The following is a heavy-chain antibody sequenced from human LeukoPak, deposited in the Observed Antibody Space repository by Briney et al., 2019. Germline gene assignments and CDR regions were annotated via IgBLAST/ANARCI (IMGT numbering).Heavy chain of an antibody. CDR3: ARITMVRGELYYFDY. D-gene: IGHD3-10*01. CDR1: GYTFTSYA. J-gene: IGHJ4*02. Sequence: ASVNVSCKASGYTFTSYAMNWVRQAPGQGLEWMGWINTNTGNPTYAQGFTGRFVFSLDTSVSTAYLQISSLKAEDTAVYYCARITMVRGELYYFDYWGQGTLVTVSS. V-gene: IGHV7-4-1*02. CDR2: INTNTGNP.